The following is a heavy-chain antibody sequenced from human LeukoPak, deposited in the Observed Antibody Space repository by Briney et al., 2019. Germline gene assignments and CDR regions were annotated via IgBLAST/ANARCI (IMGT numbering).Heavy chain of an antibody. D-gene: IGHD3-22*01. Sequence: SETLSLTCAVSGGSISSGGYSWSWIRQPPGKGLEWIGYIYHSGSTYYNPSLKSRVTISVDRSKNQFSLKLSSVTAADTAVYYCAVSSGSDALDIWGQGTMVTVSS. CDR2: IYHSGST. CDR1: GGSISSGGYS. CDR3: AVSSGSDALDI. J-gene: IGHJ3*02. V-gene: IGHV4-30-2*01.